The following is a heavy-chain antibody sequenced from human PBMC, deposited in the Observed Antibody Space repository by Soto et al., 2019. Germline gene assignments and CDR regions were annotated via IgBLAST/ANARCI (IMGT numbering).Heavy chain of an antibody. Sequence: PSXTLSLTCTVSGASISTYYWSWIRQPPGKGLEWIGYIYYSGSTNYNPSPKSRVTISVDTSKNQFSLKLSSVTAADTAVYYCARSRGGYFDYWGQGTLVTVSS. CDR3: ARSRGGYFDY. CDR1: GASISTYY. CDR2: IYYSGST. V-gene: IGHV4-59*01. J-gene: IGHJ4*02. D-gene: IGHD3-22*01.